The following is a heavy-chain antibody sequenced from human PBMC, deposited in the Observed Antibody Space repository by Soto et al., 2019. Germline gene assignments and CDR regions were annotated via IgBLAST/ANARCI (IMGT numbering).Heavy chain of an antibody. CDR1: GDTLSYSA. J-gene: IGHJ4*02. CDR3: ATYFTAVAYFEN. V-gene: IGHV1-69*01. CDR2: ITPSFGSP. D-gene: IGHD5-18*01. Sequence: QVQLVQSGAEVRKPGSSVRISCTASGDTLSYSAIGWLRQAPGQGLEWMGGITPSFGSPVYARKFQGRVTIAADHMILNYLRSDDTAMYFCATYFTAVAYFENWGQGTLVTVSS.